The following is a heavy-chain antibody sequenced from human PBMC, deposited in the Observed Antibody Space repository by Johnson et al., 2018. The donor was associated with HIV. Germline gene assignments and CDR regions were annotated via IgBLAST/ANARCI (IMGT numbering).Heavy chain of an antibody. V-gene: IGHV3-23*04. D-gene: IGHD6-13*01. Sequence: MQLVESGGGLVRPGGSLRLSCVASGFSFIDYAMIWVRQAPGKGLEWVSFISGGEDDTYYADSVKGRFTISRDNSKTTLYLQMNSLRDEDTAVYYCARGAYSSSWHASDASDIWGQGTMVTVSS. CDR3: ARGAYSSSWHASDASDI. CDR1: GFSFIDYA. J-gene: IGHJ3*02. CDR2: ISGGEDDT.